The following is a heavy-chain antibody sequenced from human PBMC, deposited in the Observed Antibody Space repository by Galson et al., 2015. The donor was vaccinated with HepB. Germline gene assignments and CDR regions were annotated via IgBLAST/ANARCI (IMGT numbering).Heavy chain of an antibody. V-gene: IGHV3-48*03. CDR2: ISSSGSTI. CDR3: ARWDCGGDCYWSHYYYYGMDV. CDR1: GFTFSSYE. Sequence: SLRLSCAASGFTFSSYEMNWVRQAPGKGLEWVSYISSSGSTIYYADSVKGRFTISRDNAKNSLYLQMNSLRAEDTAVYYCARWDCGGDCYWSHYYYYGMDVWGQGTTVTVSS. J-gene: IGHJ6*02. D-gene: IGHD2-21*02.